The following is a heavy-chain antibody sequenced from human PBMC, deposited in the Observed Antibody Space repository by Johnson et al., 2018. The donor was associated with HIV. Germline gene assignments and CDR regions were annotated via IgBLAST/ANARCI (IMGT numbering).Heavy chain of an antibody. CDR3: AKESAFDI. CDR1: GFTFSSYA. J-gene: IGHJ3*02. V-gene: IGHV3-30-3*01. CDR2: ISYDGSNK. Sequence: QVQLVESGGGVVQPGRSLRLSCAASGFTFSSYAMHWVRQAPGKGLEWVAVISYDGSNKYYADSVKGRFTISRDNSKNTLYLQMHSLRIEDTAVYYCAKESAFDIWGQGTMVIVSS.